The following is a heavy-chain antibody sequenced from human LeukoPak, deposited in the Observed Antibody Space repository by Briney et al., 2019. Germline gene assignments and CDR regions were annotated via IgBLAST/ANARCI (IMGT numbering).Heavy chain of an antibody. CDR2: TYYRSKWYN. V-gene: IGHV6-1*01. J-gene: IGHJ4*02. CDR1: GDSVSSNSGV. CDR3: GREMPWGSVDY. D-gene: IGHD7-27*01. Sequence: SQTLSLTFAISGDSVSSNSGVWNWIRQSPSRGLEWLGRTYYRSKWYNDYAVSVKSRITINPDTSKNQFSLHLNSVTPEDTAVYYCGREMPWGSVDYWGQGILVTVSS.